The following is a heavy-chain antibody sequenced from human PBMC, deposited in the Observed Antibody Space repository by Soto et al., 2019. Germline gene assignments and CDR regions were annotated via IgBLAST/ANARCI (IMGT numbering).Heavy chain of an antibody. J-gene: IGHJ4*02. CDR2: IIPILGIA. D-gene: IGHD4-17*01. Sequence: QVQLVQSGAEVKKPGSSVKVSCKASGGTFSSYTISWVRQAPGQGLEWMGRIIPILGIANYAQKFQGRVTITADKSTSTAYMELSSLRSEDTAVYYCARRGPDYGDFLFDYWGQGTLVTVSS. V-gene: IGHV1-69*02. CDR3: ARRGPDYGDFLFDY. CDR1: GGTFSSYT.